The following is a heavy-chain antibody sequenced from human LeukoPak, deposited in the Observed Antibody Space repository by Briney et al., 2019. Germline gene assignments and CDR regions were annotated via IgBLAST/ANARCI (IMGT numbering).Heavy chain of an antibody. CDR1: GFTFNSYW. D-gene: IGHD3-10*01. Sequence: PGGSLRLSCAASGFTFNSYWMSRVRQAPGKGLEWVANIKEDGSEKYYVDSVKGRFTISRDNAKNSLYLQMNSLRGEDTAVYYCARDRRWFGGSYFWGQGALVTVSS. CDR3: ARDRRWFGGSYF. J-gene: IGHJ4*02. V-gene: IGHV3-7*01. CDR2: IKEDGSEK.